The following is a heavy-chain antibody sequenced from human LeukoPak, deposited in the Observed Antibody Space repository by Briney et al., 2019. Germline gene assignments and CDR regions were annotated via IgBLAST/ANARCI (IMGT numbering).Heavy chain of an antibody. D-gene: IGHD4-11*01. CDR3: AKGTTDYRYYFDY. Sequence: SLRLSCAASGFTFDDYAMHWVRQAPGKGLEWVSGISWNSGSIGYADSVKGRFTISRDNAKNSLYLQMNSLRAEDTALYYCAKGTTDYRYYFDYWGQGTLVTVSS. V-gene: IGHV3-9*01. J-gene: IGHJ4*02. CDR2: ISWNSGSI. CDR1: GFTFDDYA.